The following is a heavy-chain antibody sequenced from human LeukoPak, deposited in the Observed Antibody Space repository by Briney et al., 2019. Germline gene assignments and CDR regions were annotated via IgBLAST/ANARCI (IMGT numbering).Heavy chain of an antibody. Sequence: SETLSLTCKVSGGSMSVYYWTWIRQSPGKGLEWLGYIHDSGNTRYNPSLRSRITMSVDTSENQLSLRLSSVSATDTAVYYCARGNYDVLIGKGYFDCWGQGNLVTVSS. D-gene: IGHD3-9*01. J-gene: IGHJ4*02. CDR1: GGSMSVYY. CDR3: ARGNYDVLIGKGYFDC. V-gene: IGHV4-59*08. CDR2: IHDSGNT.